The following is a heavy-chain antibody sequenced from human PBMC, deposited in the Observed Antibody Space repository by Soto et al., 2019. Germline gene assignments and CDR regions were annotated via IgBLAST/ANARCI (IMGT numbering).Heavy chain of an antibody. CDR1: GFTFSSYS. D-gene: IGHD2-15*01. CDR3: ARDRCSGGSCYLNDAFDI. V-gene: IGHV3-21*01. CDR2: ISSSSSYI. J-gene: IGHJ3*02. Sequence: EVQLVESGGGLVKPGGSLRLSCAASGFTFSSYSMNWVRQAPGKGLEWVSSISSSSSYIYYADSVKGRFTISRDNAKNSLYLQMNSLRAEDTAVYYCARDRCSGGSCYLNDAFDIWDQGTMVTVSS.